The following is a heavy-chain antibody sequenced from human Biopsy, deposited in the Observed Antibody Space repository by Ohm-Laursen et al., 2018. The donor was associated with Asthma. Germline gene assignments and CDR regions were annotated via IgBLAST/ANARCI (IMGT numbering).Heavy chain of an antibody. CDR1: GYTFNSAG. J-gene: IGHJ6*02. V-gene: IGHV1-18*01. CDR3: ARAVDYSHYYGIDV. D-gene: IGHD3-10*01. Sequence: ASVTVSCKPSGYTFNSAGIAWVRQAPGQGLEWMGWISVYNGNTKVTQKLQDRVTMITDTSTSTAYMELRSLRSDDTAVYFCARAVDYSHYYGIDVWGQGTTVTVS. CDR2: ISVYNGNT.